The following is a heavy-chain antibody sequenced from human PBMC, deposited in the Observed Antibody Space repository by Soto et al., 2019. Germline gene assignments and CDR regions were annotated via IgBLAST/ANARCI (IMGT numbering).Heavy chain of an antibody. CDR2: IKQDGSEK. D-gene: IGHD3-22*01. J-gene: IGHJ5*02. CDR1: GFTFSSYW. Sequence: EVQLVESGGGLVQPGGSLRLSCAASGFTFSSYWMSWVRQAPGKGLEWVANIKQDGSEKYYVDSVKGRFTISRDNAKNSLYLQMNSLRAEDTAVYYCAKPTMIVSNWFDPWGQGTLVTVSS. V-gene: IGHV3-7*03. CDR3: AKPTMIVSNWFDP.